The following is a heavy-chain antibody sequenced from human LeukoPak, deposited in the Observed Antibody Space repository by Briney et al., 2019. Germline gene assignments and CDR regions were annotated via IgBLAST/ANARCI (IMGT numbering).Heavy chain of an antibody. Sequence: SVNVSCKASGYTFTSYGISWVRQAPGQGLEWMGWISAYNGNTNYAQKLQGRVTMPTDTATSTAYMELRSLRSDDTAVYYCARYGDDLYFDYWGQGTLVTVSS. CDR3: ARYGDDLYFDY. D-gene: IGHD4-17*01. CDR2: ISAYNGNT. CDR1: GYTFTSYG. J-gene: IGHJ4*02. V-gene: IGHV1-18*01.